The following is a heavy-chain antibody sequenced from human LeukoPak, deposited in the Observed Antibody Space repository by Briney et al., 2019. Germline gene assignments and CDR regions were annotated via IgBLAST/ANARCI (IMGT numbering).Heavy chain of an antibody. CDR3: ARGGSGGRTSYYYGMDV. CDR1: GFTFSSYA. Sequence: GGSLRLSCAASGFTFSSYAMSWVRQAPGKGLEWVSGISGSGGSTEYADSARGRFTISRDNSKNTLYLQMNGLRAEDTAVYYCARGGSGGRTSYYYGMDVWGQGTTVTVSS. V-gene: IGHV3-23*01. CDR2: ISGSGGST. D-gene: IGHD2-15*01. J-gene: IGHJ6*02.